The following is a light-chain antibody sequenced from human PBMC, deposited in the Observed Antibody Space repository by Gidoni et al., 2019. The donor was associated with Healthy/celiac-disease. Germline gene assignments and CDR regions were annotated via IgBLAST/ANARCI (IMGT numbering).Light chain of an antibody. CDR3: QQRSNWPRLT. J-gene: IGKJ4*01. V-gene: IGKV3-11*01. CDR2: DAS. CDR1: QSVSSY. Sequence: EIVFPQSPATLSLSPGERATLSCRASQSVSSYLARYQQKPGQAPRLLIYDASNRATGIPARFSGSGSGTDFTLTISSLEPEDFAVYYCQQRSNWPRLTFGGGTKVEIK.